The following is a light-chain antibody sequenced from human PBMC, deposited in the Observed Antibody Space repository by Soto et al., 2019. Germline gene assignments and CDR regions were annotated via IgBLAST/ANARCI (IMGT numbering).Light chain of an antibody. CDR1: QGISSY. CDR3: QQSHSIPYI. Sequence: DIQLTQSPSFLSASVGDRVTITCRASQGISSYLAWYQQKPGKAPKLLIYAASSLQSGVPSRFSGSGSGTDFTLTISSLQPEDFATYFCQQSHSIPYIFGQGTKLQLK. V-gene: IGKV1-39*01. CDR2: AAS. J-gene: IGKJ2*01.